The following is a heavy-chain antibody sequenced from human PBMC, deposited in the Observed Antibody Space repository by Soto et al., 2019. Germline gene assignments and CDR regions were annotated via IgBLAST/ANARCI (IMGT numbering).Heavy chain of an antibody. V-gene: IGHV4-30-4*01. J-gene: IGHJ4*02. D-gene: IGHD7-27*01. CDR2: IYNGGSI. CDR3: TSGPSGDKVDS. CDR1: GDSISNVHYF. Sequence: QVQLQQSGPGLVQPSQTLSLPCTVSGDSISNVHYFWSWFRQSPDKGLEWNGHIYNGGSIYNDPSLEKSLSISVDTSKNQCSLDLWSVGAADTAGYYCTSGPSGDKVDSWGQGTLVTVSS.